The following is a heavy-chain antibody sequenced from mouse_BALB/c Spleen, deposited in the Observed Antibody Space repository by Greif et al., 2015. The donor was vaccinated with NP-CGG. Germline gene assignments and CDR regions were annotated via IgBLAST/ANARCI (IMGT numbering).Heavy chain of an antibody. D-gene: IGHD2-4*01. CDR1: GFTFSSYA. CDR2: ISSGGST. J-gene: IGHJ2*01. Sequence: EVQVVESGGGLVKPGGSLKLSCAASGFTFSSYAMSWVRQTPEKRLEWVASISSGGSTYYPDSVKGRFTISRDNARNILYLQMSRLRSEDTAMYYCARGGGLRQGYFDYWGQGTTLTVSS. V-gene: IGHV5-6-5*01. CDR3: ARGGGLRQGYFDY.